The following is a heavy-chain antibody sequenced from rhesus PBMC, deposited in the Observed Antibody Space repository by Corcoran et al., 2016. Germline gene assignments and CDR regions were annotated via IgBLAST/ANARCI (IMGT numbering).Heavy chain of an antibody. CDR1: GGSISGYS. J-gene: IGHJ4*01. D-gene: IGHD3-3*01. V-gene: IGHV4-81*01. CDR2: IDGNMAGN. CDR3: ARGAPYYNFWSGYFTIDY. Sequence: QVQLQESGPGLVKPSETLSLTCAFSGGSISGYSSSWIRQPPAKGLEWLGKIDGNMAGNNSNPTLKSRCTISKDTSKNQFSLKLSSVTAADTAVYYCARGAPYYNFWSGYFTIDYWGQGVLVTVSS.